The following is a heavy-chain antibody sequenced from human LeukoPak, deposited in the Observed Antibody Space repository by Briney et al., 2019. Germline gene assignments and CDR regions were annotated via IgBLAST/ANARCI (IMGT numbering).Heavy chain of an antibody. V-gene: IGHV4-34*01. J-gene: IGHJ4*02. D-gene: IGHD3-9*01. CDR3: ARGGVRYFDWFARGFPNYFDY. Sequence: SETLSLTCAVYGGSFSGYYWSWIRQPPGKGLEWIGEINHSGSTNYNPSLKSRVTISVDTSKNQFSLKLSSVTAADTAVYYCARGGVRYFDWFARGFPNYFDYWGQGTLVTVSS. CDR2: INHSGST. CDR1: GGSFSGYY.